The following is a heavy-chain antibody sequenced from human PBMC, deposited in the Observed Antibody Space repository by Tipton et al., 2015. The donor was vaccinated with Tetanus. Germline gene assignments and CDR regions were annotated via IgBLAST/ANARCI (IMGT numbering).Heavy chain of an antibody. J-gene: IGHJ6*02. V-gene: IGHV4-30-4*01. CDR1: GEALGNGDYY. CDR2: IYYSGST. CDR3: ARDHGITWGGMGYYYGMDV. D-gene: IGHD3-16*01. Sequence: GEALGNGDYYWSWIRQPPGKGLESIGYIYYSGSTYYNPSLKSRVTISVDTSKNQFSLRLSSVTAADTAVYYCARDHGITWGGMGYYYGMDVWGQGTTVIVSS.